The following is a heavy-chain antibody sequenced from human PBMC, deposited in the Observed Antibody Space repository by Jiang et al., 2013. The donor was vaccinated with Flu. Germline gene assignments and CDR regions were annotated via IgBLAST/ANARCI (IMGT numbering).Heavy chain of an antibody. CDR3: ARGRYCSSTSCYDYYYYGMDV. J-gene: IGHJ6*02. V-gene: IGHV3-48*01. Sequence: VQLVESGGGLVQPGKSLKLSCAASGFTFSSYSMNWVRQAPGKGLEWVSYISSSSSTIYYADSVKGRFTISRDNAKNSLYLQMNSLRAEDTAVYYCARGRYCSSTSCYDYYYYGMDVWGQGTTVTVSS. CDR2: ISSSSSTI. CDR1: GFTFSSYS. D-gene: IGHD2-2*01.